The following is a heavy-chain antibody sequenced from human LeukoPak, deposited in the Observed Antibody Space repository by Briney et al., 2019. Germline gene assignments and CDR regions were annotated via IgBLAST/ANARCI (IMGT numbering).Heavy chain of an antibody. J-gene: IGHJ6*02. CDR3: ARADPTYYGMDV. Sequence: PGRSLRLSCAASGFTFSSYGMHWVRQAPGKGLEWVAVISYDGSNKYYADSVKGRFTISRDNSKNTLYLQMNSLRAEDTAVYYCARADPTYYGMDVWGQGTTVTVSS. CDR1: GFTFSSYG. D-gene: IGHD4-17*01. CDR2: ISYDGSNK. V-gene: IGHV3-30*03.